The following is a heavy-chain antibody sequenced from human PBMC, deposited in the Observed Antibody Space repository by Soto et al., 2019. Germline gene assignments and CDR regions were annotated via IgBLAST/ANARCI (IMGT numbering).Heavy chain of an antibody. CDR2: IYYSGST. V-gene: IGHV4-39*01. CDR3: ARTAVEVGATCFAY. J-gene: IGHJ4*02. D-gene: IGHD1-26*01. Sequence: QLQLQESGPGLVKPSETLSLTCTVSGGSISSSSYYWGWIRQPPGKGLEWIGIIYYSGSTYYNPSLKSRATIAVDTSKHQFSLKLSSVTAADTAVYYCARTAVEVGATCFAYWGQGPLVTVSS. CDR1: GGSISSSSYY.